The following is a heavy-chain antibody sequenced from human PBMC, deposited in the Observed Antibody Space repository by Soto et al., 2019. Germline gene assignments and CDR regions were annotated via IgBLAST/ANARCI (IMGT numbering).Heavy chain of an antibody. V-gene: IGHV1-69*06. CDR3: ARGPEGFHPLSNNWFDP. J-gene: IGHJ5*02. CDR2: IIPIFNTT. D-gene: IGHD3-10*01. Sequence: QVQLVQSGAEVKTPGSSLKVSCTVSGSRFSNYVISWVRQAPGHGLEWLGRIIPIFNTTQYPQKFQGRVTITADKSTNTASLELSSLRSDDTAVYYCARGPEGFHPLSNNWFDPWGQGTPVTVSS. CDR1: GSRFSNYV.